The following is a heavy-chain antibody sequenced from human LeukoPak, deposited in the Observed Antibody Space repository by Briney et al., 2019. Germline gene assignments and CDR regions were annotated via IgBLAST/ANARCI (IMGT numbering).Heavy chain of an antibody. CDR3: ASALTTVTPHIHY. CDR2: IDTDGSSA. D-gene: IGHD4-17*01. Sequence: TGGSLRLSCAASGFTFSDYWMHWVRQAPGKGLVWVSRIDTDGSSATYADSVKGRFTISRDNAKNTVYLQMNSLRVDDTGVYSCASALTTVTPHIHYWGQGTLVTVSS. CDR1: GFTFSDYW. V-gene: IGHV3-74*01. J-gene: IGHJ4*02.